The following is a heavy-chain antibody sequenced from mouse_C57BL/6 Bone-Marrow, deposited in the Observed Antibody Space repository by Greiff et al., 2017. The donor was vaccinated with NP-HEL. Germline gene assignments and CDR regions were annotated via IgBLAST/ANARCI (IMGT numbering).Heavy chain of an antibody. CDR3: ARENSSGYWFAY. Sequence: VQLQQSGAELVRPGTSVKVSCKASGYAFTNYLIEWVKQRPGQGLEWIGVINPGSGGTNYNEKFKGKATLTADKSSSTAYMQLSSLTSEDSAVYFCARENSSGYWFAYWGQGTLVTVSA. J-gene: IGHJ3*01. D-gene: IGHD3-2*02. CDR2: INPGSGGT. CDR1: GYAFTNYL. V-gene: IGHV1-54*01.